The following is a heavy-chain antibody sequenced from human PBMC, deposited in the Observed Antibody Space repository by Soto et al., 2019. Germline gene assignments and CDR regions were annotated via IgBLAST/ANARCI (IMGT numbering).Heavy chain of an antibody. CDR1: GGTFSSYT. D-gene: IGHD1-26*01. V-gene: IGHV1-69*08. CDR2: IIPILGIA. Sequence: QVQLVQSGAEVKKPGSSVKVSCKASGGTFSSYTISWVRQAPGQGLEWMGRIIPILGIANYAQKFQGRVTITADKSTSTAYMELSSLRSEDTAGYYCARDGGDYNDAFDIWGQGTMVTVSS. CDR3: ARDGGDYNDAFDI. J-gene: IGHJ3*02.